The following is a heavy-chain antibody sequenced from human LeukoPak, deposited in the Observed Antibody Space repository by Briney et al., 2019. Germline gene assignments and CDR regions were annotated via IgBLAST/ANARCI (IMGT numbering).Heavy chain of an antibody. J-gene: IGHJ4*02. CDR1: GGTFSSYS. V-gene: IGHV1-69*02. Sequence: SVKVSCKASGGTFSSYSISWVRQAPGQGLEWMGRIIPILGKANYAQNMQGRVTITADKSTSTAYMEPSSLRSEDTDVYNSARKYYDRSSYPYWGQGTLVTVSS. CDR2: IIPILGKA. D-gene: IGHD3-22*01. CDR3: ARKYYDRSSYPY.